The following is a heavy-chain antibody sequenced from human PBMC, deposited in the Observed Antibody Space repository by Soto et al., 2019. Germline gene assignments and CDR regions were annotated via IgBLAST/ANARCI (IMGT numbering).Heavy chain of an antibody. V-gene: IGHV1-58*01. Sequence: QMQLVQSGPEVKKPGTSVKVSCKASGFTFTSSAVQWVRHARGQRHEWIGWIVVGSGTTNYAQKFQERVTITRDMATSTAYMELSSLRSEDTAVYYCAADVDYYGSGSPDAFDIWGQGTMVTVSS. CDR1: GFTFTSSA. J-gene: IGHJ3*02. CDR3: AADVDYYGSGSPDAFDI. D-gene: IGHD3-10*01. CDR2: IVVGSGTT.